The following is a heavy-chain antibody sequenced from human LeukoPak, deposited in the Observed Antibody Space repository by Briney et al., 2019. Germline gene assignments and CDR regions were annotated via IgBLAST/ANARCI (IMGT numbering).Heavy chain of an antibody. CDR3: ASSAYYYDSSAPWYFDL. Sequence: KPSETLSLTCTVSSGSISSSSYYWGWIRQPPGKGLEWIGSIYYSGSTYYNPSLKSRVTISVDTSKNQFSLKLSSVTAADTAVYYCASSAYYYDSSAPWYFDLWGRGTLVTVSS. J-gene: IGHJ2*01. CDR2: IYYSGST. CDR1: SGSISSSSYY. D-gene: IGHD3-22*01. V-gene: IGHV4-39*07.